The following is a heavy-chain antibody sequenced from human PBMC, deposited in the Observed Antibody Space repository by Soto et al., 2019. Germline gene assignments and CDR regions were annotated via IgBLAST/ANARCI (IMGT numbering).Heavy chain of an antibody. J-gene: IGHJ5*02. D-gene: IGHD6-13*01. V-gene: IGHV4-30-2*06. Sequence: QLQLQESGSGLLKPSQTLSLNCSVSGDSISSGGLSWNWLRQSPGRGLEWIGYIYYPGLTYYNPSLKRRVYMSLDTSANQVSLSLSSVTAADSAVYYCAKGKRSKTASAGTGWFDPWGPGTLVTVSS. CDR3: AKGKRSKTASAGTGWFDP. CDR2: IYYPGLT. CDR1: GDSISSGGLS.